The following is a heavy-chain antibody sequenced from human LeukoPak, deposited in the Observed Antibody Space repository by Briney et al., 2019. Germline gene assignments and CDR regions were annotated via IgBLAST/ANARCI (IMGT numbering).Heavy chain of an antibody. V-gene: IGHV1-18*01. J-gene: IGHJ4*02. CDR3: ARDRADNTGYYYTY. D-gene: IGHD3-22*01. Sequence: ASVKVSCKASGYDFRTYGFTWVRQAPGQGLEWMGWTSGYNSNTNYAQKVQGRITMTTDPSTNTAFLELRSLRSDDTAVYYCARDRADNTGYYYTYWGQGTLVTVSS. CDR2: TSGYNSNT. CDR1: GYDFRTYG.